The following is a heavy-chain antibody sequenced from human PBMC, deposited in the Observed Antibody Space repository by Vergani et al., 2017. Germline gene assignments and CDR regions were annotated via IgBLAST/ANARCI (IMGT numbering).Heavy chain of an antibody. V-gene: IGHV4-34*01. D-gene: IGHD3-3*01. J-gene: IGHJ6*03. CDR2: INHSGRT. CDR3: ARSWNYDFWSGYYYYMDV. Sequence: QVQLQQWGAGLLKPSETLSLTCAVDGGSFSGYYWSWIRQPPGKGLEWIGEINHSGRTNYNPSLKSRVTISVDTSKTQFSLKLSSVTAADTAVYYCARSWNYDFWSGYYYYMDVWGKGTTVTVSS. CDR1: GGSFSGYY.